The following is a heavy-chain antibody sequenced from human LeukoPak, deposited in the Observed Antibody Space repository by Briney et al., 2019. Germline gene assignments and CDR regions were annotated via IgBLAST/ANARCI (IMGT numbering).Heavy chain of an antibody. CDR1: GGSVSSGSYY. CDR3: ARDPGPLCSGGSCYYYFDY. J-gene: IGHJ4*02. V-gene: IGHV4-31*03. D-gene: IGHD2-15*01. CDR2: VYYSGST. Sequence: SETLSLTCTVSGGSVSSGSYYWSWIRQHPGKGLEWIGYVYYSGSTYYNPSLKSRVTISVDTSKNQFSLRLSSVTAADTAVYYCARDPGPLCSGGSCYYYFDYWGQGTLVTVSS.